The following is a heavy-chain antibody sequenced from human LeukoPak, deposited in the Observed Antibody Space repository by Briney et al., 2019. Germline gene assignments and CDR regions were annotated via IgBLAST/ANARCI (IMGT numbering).Heavy chain of an antibody. Sequence: GGSLRLSCAASGFTFTNYWMSWVRQAPGKGLEWVANIKQDGSEKYHVDSVKGRFTISRDNAKSSLYLQMNSLRAEDTAVYYCARGGGDFWSAYYSGYYFDYWGQGTLVTVSS. CDR1: GFTFTNYW. D-gene: IGHD3-3*01. J-gene: IGHJ4*02. CDR3: ARGGGDFWSAYYSGYYFDY. V-gene: IGHV3-7*01. CDR2: IKQDGSEK.